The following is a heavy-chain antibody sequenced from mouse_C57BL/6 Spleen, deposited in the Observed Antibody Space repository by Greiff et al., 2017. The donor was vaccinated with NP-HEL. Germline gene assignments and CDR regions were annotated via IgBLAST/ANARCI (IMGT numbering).Heavy chain of an antibody. CDR3: ARESGAKDY. CDR1: GYTFTSYW. V-gene: IGHV1-72*01. J-gene: IGHJ4*01. Sequence: QVQLKQPGAELVKPGASVMLSCTASGYTFTSYWMHWVKQRPGRGLEWIGRIDPNSGGTKYNEKFKSKATLTVDKPSSTAYMQLSSLTSGGSGVYYCARESGAKDYWGQGTSSTGSS. CDR2: IDPNSGGT.